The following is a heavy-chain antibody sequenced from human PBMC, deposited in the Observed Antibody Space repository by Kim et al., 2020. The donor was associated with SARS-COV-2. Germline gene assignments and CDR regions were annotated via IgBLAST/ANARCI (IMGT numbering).Heavy chain of an antibody. CDR3: ARGRSPYFLTVYQYYFDY. V-gene: IGHV4-34*01. D-gene: IGHD3-9*01. Sequence: SETLSLTCAVYGGSFSGYYWSWIRQPPGQGLEWIGEINHSGSTNYNPSLKSRVTISVDTSKNQFSLKLSSVTAADTAVYYCARGRSPYFLTVYQYYFDYWGQGTLVTVSS. J-gene: IGHJ4*02. CDR1: GGSFSGYY. CDR2: INHSGST.